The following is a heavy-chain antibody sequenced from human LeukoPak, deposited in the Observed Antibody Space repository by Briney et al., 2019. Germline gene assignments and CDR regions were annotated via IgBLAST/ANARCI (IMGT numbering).Heavy chain of an antibody. V-gene: IGHV4-59*01. D-gene: IGHD3-22*01. CDR3: ARGARPLHYYDSSGYYWGTERHYYFDY. CDR1: GGSISSYY. Sequence: SETLSLTCTVSGGSISSYYWRWLRQPPGKGLEWIGYIYYSGSTNYNPPLKSRVTISVDTSKNQFSLKLSSVTAADTAVYYCARGARPLHYYDSSGYYWGTERHYYFDYWGQGTLVTVSS. CDR2: IYYSGST. J-gene: IGHJ4*02.